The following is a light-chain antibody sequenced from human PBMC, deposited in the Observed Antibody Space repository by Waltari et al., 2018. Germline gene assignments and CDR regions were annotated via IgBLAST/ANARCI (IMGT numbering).Light chain of an antibody. V-gene: IGLV2-8*01. CDR1: SSDY. CDR2: EVS. Sequence: QSALTQPPSASGSPAQSVTISCTGTSSDYDSWFQHHPGKPPKLMIYEVSKRPPGVPDRFSGSKSGNTASRTVSGLQADDEAHYYCSSYADNTLVFGGGTKLTVL. J-gene: IGLJ3*02. CDR3: SSYADNTLV.